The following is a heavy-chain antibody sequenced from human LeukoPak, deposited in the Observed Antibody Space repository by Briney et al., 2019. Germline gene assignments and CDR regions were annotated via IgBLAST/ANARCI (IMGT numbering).Heavy chain of an antibody. CDR2: IIPIFGTA. V-gene: IGHV1-69*06. J-gene: IGHJ4*02. CDR3: ARGGSSSGHFDY. Sequence: ASVKVSCKASGGTFSSYAISWVRQAPGQGLEWMGGIIPIFGTANYAQKFQGRVTITADKSTSTAYMELSSLRSEDTAVYYCARGGSSSGHFDYWGQGTLVTVSS. D-gene: IGHD6-6*01. CDR1: GGTFSSYA.